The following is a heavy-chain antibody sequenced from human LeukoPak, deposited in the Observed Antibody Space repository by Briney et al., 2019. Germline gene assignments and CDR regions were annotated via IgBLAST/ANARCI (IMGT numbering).Heavy chain of an antibody. CDR2: IRNDRIT. CDR1: GLTFSDAW. V-gene: IGHV3-15*01. CDR3: ATADYYDSYGY. Sequence: GESLRLSCVLSGLTFSDAWMSWVRQAPGKGLEWVGRIRNDRITDYAAPVQGRFSISRDNSKNTFYLQMNSLRAEDTAVYYCATADYYDSYGYWGQGTLVTVSS. D-gene: IGHD3-22*01. J-gene: IGHJ4*02.